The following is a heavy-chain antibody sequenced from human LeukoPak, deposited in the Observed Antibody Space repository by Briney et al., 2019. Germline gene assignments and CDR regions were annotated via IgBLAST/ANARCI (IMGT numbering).Heavy chain of an antibody. Sequence: SETLSLTCTVSGGSISTYYWSWIRQPPGKGLEWIGYIYYSGSTNYNPSLKSRVTISVDTSKNQFSLKLSSVTAADTAVYYCARSRGWDDAFDIWGQGTMVTVSP. V-gene: IGHV4-59*01. D-gene: IGHD1-26*01. CDR1: GGSISTYY. J-gene: IGHJ3*02. CDR2: IYYSGST. CDR3: ARSRGWDDAFDI.